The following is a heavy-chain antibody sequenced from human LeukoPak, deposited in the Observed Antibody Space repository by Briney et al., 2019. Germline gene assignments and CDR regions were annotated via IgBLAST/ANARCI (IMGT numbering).Heavy chain of an antibody. CDR3: ARDSPYFYGSGSYNFDY. D-gene: IGHD3-10*01. J-gene: IGHJ4*02. CDR2: IYTSGST. Sequence: SQTLSLTCTVSGGSISSGSYYWSWIRQPAGKGLEWIGRIYTSGSTNYNPSLKSRVTISVDTSKNQFSLKLSSVTAADTAMYYCARDSPYFYGSGSYNFDYWGQGTLVTVSS. CDR1: GGSISSGSYY. V-gene: IGHV4-61*02.